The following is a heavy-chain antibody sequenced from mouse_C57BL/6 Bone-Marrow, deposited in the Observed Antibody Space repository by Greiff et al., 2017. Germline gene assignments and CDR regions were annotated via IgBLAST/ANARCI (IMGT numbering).Heavy chain of an antibody. D-gene: IGHD2-3*01. CDR2: IYPGSGST. CDR3: ARMGLYEAFDY. J-gene: IGHJ2*01. Sequence: QVQLQQPGAELVKPGASVKMSCKASGYTFTSYWITWVKQRPGQGLEWIGDIYPGSGSTNYNEKFKSKATLTADTSSSTAYMQLSSLTSEDSAVYYCARMGLYEAFDYWGKGTTLTVSS. V-gene: IGHV1-55*01. CDR1: GYTFTSYW.